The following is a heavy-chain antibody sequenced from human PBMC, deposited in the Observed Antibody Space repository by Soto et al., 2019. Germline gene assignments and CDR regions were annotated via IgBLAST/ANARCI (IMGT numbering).Heavy chain of an antibody. CDR2: ISYDGSNK. CDR3: AKDREHSLVRRWFDP. J-gene: IGHJ5*02. CDR1: GFTFINYG. Sequence: GGSLRLSSAASGFTFINYGVHWISKATGKGLEWVTVISYDGSNKYYADSVKGRFTISRDNSKNTLYLQMTSLRVEDTAVYYCAKDREHSLVRRWFDPWGQGTLVTVSS. V-gene: IGHV3-30*18. D-gene: IGHD3-10*01.